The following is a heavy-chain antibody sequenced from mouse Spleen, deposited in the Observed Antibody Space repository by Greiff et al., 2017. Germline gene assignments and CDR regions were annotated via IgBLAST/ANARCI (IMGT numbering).Heavy chain of an antibody. V-gene: IGHV1-80*01. CDR2: IYPGDGDT. Sequence: SGPELVKPGASVKISCKASGYSFTDYNMNWVKQRPGQGLEWIGQIYPGDGDTNYNGKFKGKATLTADKSSSTAYMQLSSLTSEDSAVYFCARSGIYDYDGTAWFAYWGQGTLVTVSA. D-gene: IGHD2-4*01. J-gene: IGHJ3*01. CDR1: GYSFTDYN. CDR3: ARSGIYDYDGTAWFAY.